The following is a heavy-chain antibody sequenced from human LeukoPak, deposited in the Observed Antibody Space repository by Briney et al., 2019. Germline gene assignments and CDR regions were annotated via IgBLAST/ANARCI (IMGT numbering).Heavy chain of an antibody. D-gene: IGHD2-2*01. CDR2: IYYSGST. V-gene: IGHV4-31*03. Sequence: SETLSLTCTVSGGSISSGGYYWSWIRQHPGQGLEWIGYIYYSGSTYYNPSLKSRVTISVDTSKNQFSLKLSSVTAADTAVYYCARSRSKAFDYWGQGTLVTVSS. CDR3: ARSRSKAFDY. CDR1: GGSISSGGYY. J-gene: IGHJ4*02.